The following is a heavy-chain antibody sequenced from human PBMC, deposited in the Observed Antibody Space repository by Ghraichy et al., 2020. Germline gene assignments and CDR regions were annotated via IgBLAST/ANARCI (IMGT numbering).Heavy chain of an antibody. CDR1: GFTFSSYA. D-gene: IGHD6-6*01. V-gene: IGHV3-23*01. J-gene: IGHJ4*02. CDR2: ISGSGGST. Sequence: GGSLRLSCAASGFTFSSYAMSWVRQAPGKGLEWVSAISGSGGSTYYADSVKGRFTISRDNSKNTLYLQMNSLRAEDTAVYYCAKRREPVAARPISHFDYWGQGTLVTVSS. CDR3: AKRREPVAARPISHFDY.